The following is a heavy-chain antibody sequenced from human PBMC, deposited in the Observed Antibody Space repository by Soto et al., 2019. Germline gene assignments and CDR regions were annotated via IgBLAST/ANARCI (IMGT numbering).Heavy chain of an antibody. CDR2: INPSGGST. CDR3: SRADAEYCSSTSCYIPWFDP. CDR1: GYTFTSYY. D-gene: IGHD2-2*02. V-gene: IGHV1-46*01. Sequence: QVQLVQSGAEVKKPGASVKVSCKASGYTFTSYYMHWVRQAPGQGLEWMGIINPSGGSTSYAQKFQGRVTMTRDASTSTVYMELSSLRSEDTAVDYCSRADAEYCSSTSCYIPWFDPWGQGTLVTVSS. J-gene: IGHJ5*02.